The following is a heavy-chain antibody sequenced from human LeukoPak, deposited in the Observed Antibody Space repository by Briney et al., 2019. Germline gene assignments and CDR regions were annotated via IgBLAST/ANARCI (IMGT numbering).Heavy chain of an antibody. J-gene: IGHJ3*02. CDR1: GYTFIGYY. CDR2: INPNSGGT. Sequence: GASVKVSCKASGYTFIGYYMHRVRQAPGQGLEWMGWINPNSGGTKYAQKFQGRVTMTRDTSISTAYMELNRLRSADTAVYYCATSPGLFDAFDIWGQGTMVIVSS. CDR3: ATSPGLFDAFDI. V-gene: IGHV1-2*02.